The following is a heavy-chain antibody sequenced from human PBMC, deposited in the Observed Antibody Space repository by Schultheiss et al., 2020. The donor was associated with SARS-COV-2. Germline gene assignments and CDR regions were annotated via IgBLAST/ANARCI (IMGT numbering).Heavy chain of an antibody. CDR1: GFTFSSYG. CDR2: IWYDGSNK. CDR3: AREGIAAAGNFDY. J-gene: IGHJ4*02. D-gene: IGHD6-13*01. Sequence: GGSLRLSCAASGFTFSSYGMHWVRQAPGKGLEWVAVIWYDGSNKYYADSVKGRFTISRDNSKNTLYLQMNSLRAEDTAVYYCAREGIAAAGNFDYWGQGTLVTVSS. V-gene: IGHV3-33*01.